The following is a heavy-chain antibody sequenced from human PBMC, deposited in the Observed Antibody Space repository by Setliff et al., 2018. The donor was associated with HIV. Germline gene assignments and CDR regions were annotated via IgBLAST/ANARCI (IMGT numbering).Heavy chain of an antibody. J-gene: IGHJ4*02. CDR3: ARGERYYDGNWAFDY. CDR2: INANNGGT. Sequence: ASVKVSCKTSGYTFTTYDIHWVRQAPGQGLEWMGWINANNGGTTYAQNFKGRVTMTRDTSITTAYMELSSLISDDTVVYYCARGERYYDGNWAFDYWGQGRLVTVSS. V-gene: IGHV1-2*02. D-gene: IGHD3-22*01. CDR1: GYTFTTYD.